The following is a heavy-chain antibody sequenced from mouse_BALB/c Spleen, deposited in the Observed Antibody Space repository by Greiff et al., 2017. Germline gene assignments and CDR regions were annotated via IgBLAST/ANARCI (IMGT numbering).Heavy chain of an antibody. CDR1: GFTFSSYA. V-gene: IGHV5-6-5*01. Sequence: EVQGVESGGGLVKPGGSLKLSCAASGFTFSSYAMSWVRQTPEKRLEWVASISSGGSTYYPDSVKGRFTISRDNARNILYLQMSSLRSEDTAMYYCARVYGIYWYFDVWGAGTTVTVSS. D-gene: IGHD2-1*01. J-gene: IGHJ1*01. CDR3: ARVYGIYWYFDV. CDR2: ISSGGST.